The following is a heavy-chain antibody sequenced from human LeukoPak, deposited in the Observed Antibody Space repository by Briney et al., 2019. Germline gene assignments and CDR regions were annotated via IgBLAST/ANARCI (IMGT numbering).Heavy chain of an antibody. J-gene: IGHJ4*02. CDR1: GFTFSSYS. D-gene: IGHD5-18*01. CDR2: ISSSSSTI. Sequence: RGSLRLSCAASGFTFSSYSMNWVRQAPGKGLEWVSYISSSSSTIYYADSVKGRVTISRDNAKNSLYLQMNSLRDEDTAVYYCARDLEGYRGYGFDYWGQGTLVTVSS. CDR3: ARDLEGYRGYGFDY. V-gene: IGHV3-48*02.